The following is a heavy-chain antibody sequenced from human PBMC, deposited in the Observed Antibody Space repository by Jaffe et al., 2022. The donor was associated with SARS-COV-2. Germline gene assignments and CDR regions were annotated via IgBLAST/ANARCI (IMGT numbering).Heavy chain of an antibody. V-gene: IGHV1-69*01. J-gene: IGHJ6*02. Sequence: QVQLVQSGAEVKKPGSSVKVSCKASGGTFSSYAISWVRQAPGQGLEWMGGIIPIFGTANYAQKFQGRVTITADESTSTAYMELSSLRSEDTAVYYCARDREDYVWGSYRYNIPHPEDRPSLQLFSVWGQGTTVTVSS. CDR1: GGTFSSYA. CDR3: ARDREDYVWGSYRYNIPHPEDRPSLQLFSV. CDR2: IIPIFGTA. D-gene: IGHD3-16*02.